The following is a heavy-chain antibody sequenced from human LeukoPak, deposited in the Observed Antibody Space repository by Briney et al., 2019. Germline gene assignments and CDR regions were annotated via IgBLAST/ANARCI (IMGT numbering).Heavy chain of an antibody. CDR1: GFTFSSYA. CDR2: ISGSGGST. V-gene: IGHV3-23*01. Sequence: PGGSLRLSCAASGFTFSSYAMSWVRQAPGKGLEWGSAISGSGGSTYYADSVKGRFTISRDNSKNTLYLQMNSLRAEDAAVYYCAKGIAAADFNWFDPWGQGTPVTVSS. D-gene: IGHD6-13*01. CDR3: AKGIAAADFNWFDP. J-gene: IGHJ5*02.